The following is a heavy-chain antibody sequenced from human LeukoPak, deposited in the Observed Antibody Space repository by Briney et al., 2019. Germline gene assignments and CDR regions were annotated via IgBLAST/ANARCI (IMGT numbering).Heavy chain of an antibody. V-gene: IGHV3-7*01. CDR1: GFTVSSNY. Sequence: PGGSLRLSCAASGFTVSSNYMSWVRQAPGKGLEWVANIKQDGSEKYYVDSVKGRFTISRDNAKNSLYLQMNSLRAEDTAVYYCARDLYSGHDTRGPFDYWGQGTLVTVSS. J-gene: IGHJ4*02. D-gene: IGHD5-12*01. CDR3: ARDLYSGHDTRGPFDY. CDR2: IKQDGSEK.